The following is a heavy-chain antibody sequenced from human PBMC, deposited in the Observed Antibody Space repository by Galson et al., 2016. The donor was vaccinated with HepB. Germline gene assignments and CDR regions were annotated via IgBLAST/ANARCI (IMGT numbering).Heavy chain of an antibody. D-gene: IGHD3-3*01. CDR3: AKTYYDFWSGFSHERVIDY. J-gene: IGHJ4*02. CDR1: GFTFSTYG. CDR2: ISYDGSNK. Sequence: SLRLSCAASGFTFSTYGMHWVRQAPGKGLEWMAVISYDGSNKYYADSVKGRFTISRENSKKTVYLQMNSLRAEDTAVYYCAKTYYDFWSGFSHERVIDYWGQGTLVTVSS. V-gene: IGHV3-30*18.